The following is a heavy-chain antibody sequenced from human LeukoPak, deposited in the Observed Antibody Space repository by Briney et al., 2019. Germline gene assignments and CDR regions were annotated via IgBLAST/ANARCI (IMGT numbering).Heavy chain of an antibody. D-gene: IGHD3-10*01. CDR3: ARDLAMVRGGSYGMDV. CDR2: ISYDGSNK. V-gene: IGHV3-30*04. J-gene: IGHJ6*02. CDR1: GFTFSSYA. Sequence: GGSLRLSCAASGFTFSSYAMHWVRQAPGKGLEWVAVISYDGSNKYYADSVKGRFTISRVNSKNTLYLQMNSLRAEDTAVYYCARDLAMVRGGSYGMDVWGQGTTVTVSS.